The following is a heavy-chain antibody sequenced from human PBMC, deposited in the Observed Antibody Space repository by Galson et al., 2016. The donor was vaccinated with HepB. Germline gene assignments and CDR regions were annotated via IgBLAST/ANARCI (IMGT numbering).Heavy chain of an antibody. CDR1: TDSISRSGHF. CDR2: ISNSGRT. D-gene: IGHD2-21*02. Sequence: ETLSLTCTVSTDSISRSGHFWGWIRQPPGTGLEWLGTISNSGRTYQTPSLKRRVTISVDTSKNQFSLTLSSVTAADTAVYYWARATLYCGIGCSSLFDYWGQGTLVTFAS. V-gene: IGHV4-39*01. CDR3: ARATLYCGIGCSSLFDY. J-gene: IGHJ4*02.